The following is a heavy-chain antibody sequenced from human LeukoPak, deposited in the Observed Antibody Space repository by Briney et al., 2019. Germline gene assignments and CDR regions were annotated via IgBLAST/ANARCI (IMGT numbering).Heavy chain of an antibody. CDR2: IIPIFGTA. Sequence: SVKVSCKASGGTFSSYAISWVRQAPGQGLEWMGGIIPIFGTANYAQKFQGRVTITTDESTSTAYMELSNLRSEDTAVYYCATGQASDFWSGYSDYWGQGTLVTVSS. J-gene: IGHJ4*02. D-gene: IGHD3-3*01. V-gene: IGHV1-69*05. CDR1: GGTFSSYA. CDR3: ATGQASDFWSGYSDY.